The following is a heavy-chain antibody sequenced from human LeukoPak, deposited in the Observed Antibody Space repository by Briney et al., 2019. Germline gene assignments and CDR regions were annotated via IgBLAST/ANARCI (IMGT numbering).Heavy chain of an antibody. CDR1: GGSISSGGYY. D-gene: IGHD2-2*01. CDR2: IYYSGST. Sequence: SETLSLTCTVSGGSISSGGYYWSWIRQHPGKGLEWIGYIYYSGSTYYNPSLKSRVTISVDTSKNQFSLKLSSVTAADTAVYYCARDGGGGCSSASCHPDVWGKGTTVTVSS. J-gene: IGHJ6*04. CDR3: ARDGGGGCSSASCHPDV. V-gene: IGHV4-31*03.